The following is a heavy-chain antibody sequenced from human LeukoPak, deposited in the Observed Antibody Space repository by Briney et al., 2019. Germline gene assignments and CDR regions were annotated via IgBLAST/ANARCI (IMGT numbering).Heavy chain of an antibody. V-gene: IGHV3-48*04. Sequence: TGGSLRLSCAASGFTFSSYSMTWDRQAPGKGLEWIAYISSSRATIFYAESVKGRFTVSRDHAKNSLHLQMNSLRGDDTAVYYCARVDWELLDGDFDYWGQGTLVTVSA. D-gene: IGHD1-26*01. CDR2: ISSSRATI. CDR1: GFTFSSYS. J-gene: IGHJ4*02. CDR3: ARVDWELLDGDFDY.